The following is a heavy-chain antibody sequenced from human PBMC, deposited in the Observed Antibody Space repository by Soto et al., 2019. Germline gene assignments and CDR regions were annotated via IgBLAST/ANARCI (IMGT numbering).Heavy chain of an antibody. CDR2: ITSSSSYI. V-gene: IGHV3-21*01. CDR1: GSTFSSYS. Sequence: PGGSLRLSCAASGSTFSSYSMNWVRQAPGKGLEWVSSITSSSSYIYYAASVKGRFTISRNNAKNSLYLQMNSLRAEDTAVYYCARDSLFDYWGPGTLVTVSS. J-gene: IGHJ4*02. CDR3: ARDSLFDY.